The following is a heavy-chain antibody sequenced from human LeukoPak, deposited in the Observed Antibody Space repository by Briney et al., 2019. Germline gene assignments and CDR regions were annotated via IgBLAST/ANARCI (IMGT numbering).Heavy chain of an antibody. V-gene: IGHV4-59*12. CDR2: IYYSGST. CDR1: GGSISSYY. CDR3: AGGYSYGYEYYYYMDV. J-gene: IGHJ6*03. D-gene: IGHD5-18*01. Sequence: SETLSLTCTVSGGSISSYYWSWIRQPPGKGLEWIGYIYYSGSTNYNPSLKSRVTISVDTSKNQFSLKLSSVTAADTAMYYCAGGYSYGYEYYYYMDVWAKGPRSPSP.